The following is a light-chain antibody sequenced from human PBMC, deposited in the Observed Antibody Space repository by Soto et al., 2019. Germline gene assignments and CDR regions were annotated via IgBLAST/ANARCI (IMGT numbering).Light chain of an antibody. J-gene: IGKJ1*01. CDR2: GAS. CDR3: QQRSAWPWT. CDR1: QSVSSSY. V-gene: IGKV3D-20*02. Sequence: EIVLTQSPGTQSLSPGERATLSCRASQSVSSSYLAWYQQKPGQAPRLLIYGASSRATGIPDRFSGSGSGTDFTLTISSLEPEDFAVYYCQQRSAWPWTFGQGTKVEIK.